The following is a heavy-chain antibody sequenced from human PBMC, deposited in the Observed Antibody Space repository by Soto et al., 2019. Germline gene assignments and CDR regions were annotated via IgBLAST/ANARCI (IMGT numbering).Heavy chain of an antibody. CDR2: ISAYNGNT. CDR1: GYTFTSYG. Sequence: ASVKVSCKASGYTFTSYGISWVRQAPGQGLEWMGWISAYNGNTNYAQKLQGRVTMTTDTSTSTAYMELRSLRSDDTAVYYCARKIKGIYHYYYYYGMDVWGQGTTVTVS. V-gene: IGHV1-18*01. J-gene: IGHJ6*02. CDR3: ARKIKGIYHYYYYYGMDV. D-gene: IGHD3-16*01.